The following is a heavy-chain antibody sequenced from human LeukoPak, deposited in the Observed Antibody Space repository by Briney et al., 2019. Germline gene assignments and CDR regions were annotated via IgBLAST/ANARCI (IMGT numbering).Heavy chain of an antibody. V-gene: IGHV4-38-2*02. CDR2: IYHSGST. CDR3: ARTKNYYDSSAGAFDI. D-gene: IGHD3-22*01. Sequence: SETLPLTCTVSGGSISSYYWGWIRQPPGKGLEWIGSIYHSGSTYYNPSLKSRVTISVDTSKNQFSLKLSSVTAADTAVYYCARTKNYYDSSAGAFDIWGQGTMVTVSS. CDR1: GGSISSYY. J-gene: IGHJ3*02.